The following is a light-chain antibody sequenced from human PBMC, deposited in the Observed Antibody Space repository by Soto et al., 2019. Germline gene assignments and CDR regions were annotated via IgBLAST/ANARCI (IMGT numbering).Light chain of an antibody. CDR1: SNDVGDYDY. CDR3: CSYAGGYTFV. CDR2: DVN. J-gene: IGLJ1*01. V-gene: IGLV2-11*01. Sequence: QSALTQPRSVSGSPGQSVTISCTGTSNDVGDYDYVSWYQQYPGKAPKLIIYDVNKRPSGVPDRFSGSKSGNTASLTISALQAEAEADYYCCSYAGGYTFVFGTGTKATVL.